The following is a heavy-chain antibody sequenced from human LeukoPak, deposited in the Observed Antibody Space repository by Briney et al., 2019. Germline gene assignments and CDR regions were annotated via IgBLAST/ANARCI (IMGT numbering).Heavy chain of an antibody. CDR2: IYHSGST. CDR3: ARDYSGSYFGAFDI. D-gene: IGHD1-26*01. V-gene: IGHV4-38-2*02. Sequence: SETLSLTCTVSGYSISSGYYWGWIRQPPGKGLEWIGSIYHSGSTYYNPSLKSRVTISVDTSKNQFSLKLSSVTAADTAVYYCARDYSGSYFGAFDIWGQGTMVTASS. CDR1: GYSISSGYY. J-gene: IGHJ3*02.